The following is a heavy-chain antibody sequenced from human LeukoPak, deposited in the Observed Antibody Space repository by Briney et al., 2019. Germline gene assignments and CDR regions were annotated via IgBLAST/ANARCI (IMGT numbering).Heavy chain of an antibody. CDR2: VSYDGNNK. D-gene: IGHD2-15*01. J-gene: IGHJ4*02. CDR1: GFTFSSYG. V-gene: IGHV3-30*03. Sequence: PGRSLRLSCAASGFTFSSYGIHWVRQVPGKGLEWVALVSYDGNNKYYADSVRGRFTISRDNSKNMLYLQMNSLRAEDTAVYYCARGAAHCSGGSCYRRPLLGLDYWGQGTLVTVSS. CDR3: ARGAAHCSGGSCYRRPLLGLDY.